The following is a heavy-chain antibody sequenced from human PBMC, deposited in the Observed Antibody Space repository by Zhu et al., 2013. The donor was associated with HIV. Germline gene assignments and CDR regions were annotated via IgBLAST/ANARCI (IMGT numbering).Heavy chain of an antibody. CDR1: GGTFSSYT. Sequence: QVQLVQSGAEVKKPGSSVKVSCKASGGTFSSYTISWVRQAPGQGLEWMGRIIPILGIANYAQKFQGRVTITADKSTSTAYMELSSLRSEDTAVYYCARDRSENYYDSSGYPHYYYGMDVWAEGPTVTVSS. CDR2: IIPILGIA. J-gene: IGHJ6*04. V-gene: IGHV1-69*08. D-gene: IGHD3-22*01. CDR3: ARDRSENYYDSSGYPHYYYGMDV.